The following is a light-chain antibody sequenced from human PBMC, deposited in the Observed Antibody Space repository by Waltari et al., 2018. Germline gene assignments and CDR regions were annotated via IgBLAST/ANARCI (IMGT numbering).Light chain of an antibody. CDR2: TTS. V-gene: IGKV1-12*01. CDR3: QQGDSFPLT. Sequence: DIQMTQSPTSVSASVGDRVTITFRASQAISSWIAWYQQKPGKAPELLIFTTSNLQSGVPSRFSGSGSGTDFTLTSSSLQPEDFATYYCQQGDSFPLTFGGGTKVEIK. J-gene: IGKJ4*01. CDR1: QAISSW.